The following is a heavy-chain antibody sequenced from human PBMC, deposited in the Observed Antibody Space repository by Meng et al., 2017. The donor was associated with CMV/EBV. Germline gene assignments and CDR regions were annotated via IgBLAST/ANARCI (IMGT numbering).Heavy chain of an antibody. J-gene: IGHJ5*02. CDR2: ISYDGSNK. CDR1: FTFSNAW. Sequence: FTFSNAWMSWVRQAPGKGLEWVTIISYDGSNKYYADSVKGRFTSSRDNSNNTLYLQMNSLRAEDTAVYYCARGYSAYDYRGANWFDPWGQGTLVTVSS. V-gene: IGHV3-30*19. CDR3: ARGYSAYDYRGANWFDP. D-gene: IGHD5-12*01.